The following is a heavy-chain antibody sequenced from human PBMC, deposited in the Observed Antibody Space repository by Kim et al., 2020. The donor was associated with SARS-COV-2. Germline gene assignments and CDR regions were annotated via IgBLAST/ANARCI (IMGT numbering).Heavy chain of an antibody. CDR1: GFTFSDYY. CDR2: ISSSGSTI. CDR3: ARDRLDPPSSGYQSPHWYFDL. V-gene: IGHV3-11*04. J-gene: IGHJ2*01. Sequence: GGSLRLSCAASGFTFSDYYMSWIRQAPGKGLEWVSYISSSGSTIYYADSVKGRFTISRDNAKNSLYLQMNSLRAEDTAVYYCARDRLDPPSSGYQSPHWYFDLWGRGTLVTVSS. D-gene: IGHD3-22*01.